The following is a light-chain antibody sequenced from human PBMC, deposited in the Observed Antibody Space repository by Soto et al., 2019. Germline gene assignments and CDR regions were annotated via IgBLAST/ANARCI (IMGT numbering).Light chain of an antibody. CDR2: DAS. CDR3: QQGSNWPPT. J-gene: IGKJ3*01. CDR1: QSVSSY. V-gene: IGKV3-11*01. Sequence: EIVLTQSPATLSLSPGERATLSCRASQSVSSYLAWYQQKPGQAPRLLIYDASNRATGIPARFSGSGSGTDFPITSRSLEPEYFAVYYCQQGSNWPPTFGPGTKVDIK.